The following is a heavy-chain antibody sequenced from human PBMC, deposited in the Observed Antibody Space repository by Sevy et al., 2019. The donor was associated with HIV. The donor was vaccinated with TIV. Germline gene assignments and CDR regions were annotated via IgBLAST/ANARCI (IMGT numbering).Heavy chain of an antibody. D-gene: IGHD4-17*01. CDR1: GFTFSSYW. J-gene: IGHJ3*02. CDR3: ARVHNRGNGDYGDAFDI. CDR2: IKRDGSEK. V-gene: IGHV3-7*01. Sequence: GGSLRLSCAASGFTFSSYWMSWVRQAPGKGLEWVANIKRDGSEKYYVESLKGRFTISRDNAKNSLYLQMNSLKVEDTAVYYCARVHNRGNGDYGDAFDIWGQGTMVTVSS.